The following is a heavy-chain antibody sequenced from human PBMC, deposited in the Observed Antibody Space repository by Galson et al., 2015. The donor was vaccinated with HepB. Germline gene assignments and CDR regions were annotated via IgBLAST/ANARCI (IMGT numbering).Heavy chain of an antibody. CDR2: INSDGSST. J-gene: IGHJ6*02. D-gene: IGHD3-22*01. Sequence: SLRLSCAASGFTFSSYWMHWVRQAPGKGLVWVSRINSDGSSTSYADSVKGRFTISRDNAKNTLYLQMNSLRAEDTAVYYCARNYYDSSGYTYYYGMDVWGQGTTVTVSS. CDR1: GFTFSSYW. CDR3: ARNYYDSSGYTYYYGMDV. V-gene: IGHV3-74*01.